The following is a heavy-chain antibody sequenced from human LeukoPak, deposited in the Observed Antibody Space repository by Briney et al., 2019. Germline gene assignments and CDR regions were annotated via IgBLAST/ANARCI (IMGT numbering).Heavy chain of an antibody. D-gene: IGHD4-17*01. CDR1: GFTFSSYG. J-gene: IGHJ4*02. CDR3: AKARKDYGDYPSDY. Sequence: QPGGSLRLSCAASGFTFSSYGMHWVRQAPGKGLEWVAVISYDGSNKYYADSVKGRFTISRDNSKNTLYLQMNSLRAEDTAVYYCAKARKDYGDYPSDYWGQGTLVTVSS. CDR2: ISYDGSNK. V-gene: IGHV3-30*18.